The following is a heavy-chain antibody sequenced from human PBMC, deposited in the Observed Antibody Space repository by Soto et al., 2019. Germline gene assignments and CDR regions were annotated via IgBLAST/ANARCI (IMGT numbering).Heavy chain of an antibody. D-gene: IGHD6-13*01. CDR1: GGTFSSYA. Sequence: QVQLVQSGAEVKKPGSSVKVSCKASGGTFSSYAISWVRQAPGQGLEWRGGIIPIFGTAHYAQKFQGRVTITGDKPTSTAHMELSSLRAEDTAVYDGARSRGQQLGLDGGGYWGQGTRVAVCS. CDR3: ARSRGQQLGLDGGGY. V-gene: IGHV1-69*06. CDR2: IIPIFGTA. J-gene: IGHJ4*02.